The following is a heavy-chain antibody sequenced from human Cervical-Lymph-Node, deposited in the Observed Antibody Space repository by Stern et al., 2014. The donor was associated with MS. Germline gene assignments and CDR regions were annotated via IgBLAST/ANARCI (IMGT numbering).Heavy chain of an antibody. CDR1: GFIFGGYA. Sequence: VQLVESGGGVVQPGGSVRLSCAASGFIFGGYAMSWVCQAPRQGMERVALLSYDGDNNYYADSVKGRFTISRDTSKSTLYLQMTGLRPEDTAIYYCARDLNSGELSFMLYYFDSWGQGTLVTVSS. CDR3: ARDLNSGELSFMLYYFDS. D-gene: IGHD3-16*02. CDR2: LSYDGDNN. V-gene: IGHV3-30-3*01. J-gene: IGHJ4*02.